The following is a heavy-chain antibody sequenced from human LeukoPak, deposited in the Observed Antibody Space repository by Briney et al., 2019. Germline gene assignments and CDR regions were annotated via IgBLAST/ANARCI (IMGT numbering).Heavy chain of an antibody. CDR1: GFTFGDYA. J-gene: IGHJ5*02. D-gene: IGHD2-15*01. Sequence: GGSLRLSCTASGFTFGDYAMSWFRQAPGKGLEWVGFIRSKAYGGTTEYAASVKGRFTISRDDSKSIAYLQINSLKTEDTAVYYCTRAKVVVPATKRTNWFDPWGQGTLVTVSS. CDR3: TRAKVVVPATKRTNWFDP. V-gene: IGHV3-49*03. CDR2: IRSKAYGGTT.